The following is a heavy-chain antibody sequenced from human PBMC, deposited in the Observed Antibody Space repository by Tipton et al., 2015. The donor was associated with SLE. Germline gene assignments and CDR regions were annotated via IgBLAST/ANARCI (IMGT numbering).Heavy chain of an antibody. V-gene: IGHV4-34*01. Sequence: TLSLTCTVYGESLSGHYWIWIRQPPGKGLEWIGDINHSGRIDYNPSLMSRVTISEATSTNQFSLTLTSVTAADTGVYFCARVYTNAFDYWGQGALVTISS. D-gene: IGHD2-2*02. CDR3: ARVYTNAFDY. CDR2: INHSGRI. J-gene: IGHJ4*02. CDR1: GESLSGHY.